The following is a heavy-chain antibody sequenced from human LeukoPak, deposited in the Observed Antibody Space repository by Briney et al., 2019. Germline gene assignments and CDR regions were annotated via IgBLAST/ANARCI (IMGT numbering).Heavy chain of an antibody. D-gene: IGHD3-22*01. V-gene: IGHV3-21*01. Sequence: AGGSLRLSCAASGFTFSSYSMNWVRQAPGKGLEWVSSISSSSSYIYYADSVKGRFTISRDNAKNSLYLQMNSLRAEDTAVYYCARAGNYCDTVDAFDIWGQGTMVTVSS. CDR3: ARAGNYCDTVDAFDI. CDR2: ISSSSSYI. CDR1: GFTFSSYS. J-gene: IGHJ3*02.